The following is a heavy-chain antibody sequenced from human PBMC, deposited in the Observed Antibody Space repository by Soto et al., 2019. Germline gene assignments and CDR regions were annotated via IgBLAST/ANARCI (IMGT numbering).Heavy chain of an antibody. Sequence: QVQLQQWGAGLLKPSETLSLTCAVYGGSFRGYYWSWIRQPQGKGLEWIGEINHSGSTNYNPSLKSRVTISVDTSKSQFSLKLSSVAAADTAVYYGARLVLWFGDGMDVWGQGTTVTVSS. CDR1: GGSFRGYY. CDR3: ARLVLWFGDGMDV. CDR2: INHSGST. J-gene: IGHJ6*02. D-gene: IGHD3-10*01. V-gene: IGHV4-34*01.